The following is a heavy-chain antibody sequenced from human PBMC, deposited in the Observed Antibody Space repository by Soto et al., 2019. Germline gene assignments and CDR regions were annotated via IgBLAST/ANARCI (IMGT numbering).Heavy chain of an antibody. CDR3: APYEGATRD. CDR1: GFTFSNDC. CDR2: IKSKTDGETT. Sequence: EVQLVESGGGLVKPGGSLRLSCAASGFTFSNDCMNWVRQAPGKGLEWVGRIKSKTDGETTDYAAPVKGRFTISRDDSKNTLYLQMNSLKTEDTAVYHCAPYEGATRDWGQGTLVTVSS. J-gene: IGHJ4*02. V-gene: IGHV3-15*07. D-gene: IGHD1-26*01.